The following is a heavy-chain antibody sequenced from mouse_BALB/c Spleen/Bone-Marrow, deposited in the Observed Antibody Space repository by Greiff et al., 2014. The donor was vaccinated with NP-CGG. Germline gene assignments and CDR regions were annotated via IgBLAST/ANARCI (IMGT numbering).Heavy chain of an antibody. CDR2: IDPANGNT. CDR1: GLNIKDTY. J-gene: IGHJ4*01. D-gene: IGHD2-4*01. Sequence: VQLKESGAELVKPGASVKLSCTASGLNIKDTYMHWVKQRPEQGLEWIGRIDPANGNTKYDPKFQGKATITTDTSSNTAYLQLSSLTSEDTAVYYCTRDYVFYAMDYWGQGTSVTVSS. V-gene: IGHV14-3*02. CDR3: TRDYVFYAMDY.